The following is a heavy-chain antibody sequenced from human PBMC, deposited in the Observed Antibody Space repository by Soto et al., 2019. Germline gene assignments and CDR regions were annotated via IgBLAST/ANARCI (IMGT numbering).Heavy chain of an antibody. CDR3: ASIAAAGTFWFDP. CDR1: GGSISSSSYY. D-gene: IGHD6-13*01. J-gene: IGHJ5*02. Sequence: SETLSLTCTVSGGSISSSSYYWGWIRQPPGKGLEWIGSIYYSGSTYYNPSLKSRVTISVDTSRNQFSLKLSSVTAADTAVYYCASIAAAGTFWFDPWGQGTLVTVSS. V-gene: IGHV4-39*01. CDR2: IYYSGST.